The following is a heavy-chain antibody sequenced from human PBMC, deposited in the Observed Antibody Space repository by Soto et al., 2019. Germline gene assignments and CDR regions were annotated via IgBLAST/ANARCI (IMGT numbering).Heavy chain of an antibody. CDR2: IKQDGSEK. V-gene: IGHV3-7*01. CDR3: ASAWEPWDYYYYGMDV. D-gene: IGHD1-26*01. CDR1: GFTFSSYW. Sequence: PGGSLRLSCAASGFTFSSYWMSWVRQAPGKGLEWVANIKQDGSEKYYVDSVKGRFTISRDNAKNSLYPQMNSLRAEDTAVYYCASAWEPWDYYYYGMDVWGQGTTVTVSS. J-gene: IGHJ6*02.